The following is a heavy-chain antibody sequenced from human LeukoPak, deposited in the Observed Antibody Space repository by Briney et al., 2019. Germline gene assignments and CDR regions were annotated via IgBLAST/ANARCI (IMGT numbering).Heavy chain of an antibody. V-gene: IGHV3-23*01. D-gene: IGHD6-19*01. CDR1: GFTFSSYA. CDR2: ISGSGGNT. J-gene: IGHJ4*02. Sequence: GGSLRLSCAASGFTFSSYATSWVRQAPEKGLEWVSGISGSGGNTYYADSVKGRFTISRDNSKNTLYLQMNSLRAEDTAVYYCAKIPVSYSSGWSNFDYWGRGTLVTVSS. CDR3: AKIPVSYSSGWSNFDY.